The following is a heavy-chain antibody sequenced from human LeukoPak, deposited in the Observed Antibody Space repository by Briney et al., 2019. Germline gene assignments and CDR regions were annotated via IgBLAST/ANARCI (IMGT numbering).Heavy chain of an antibody. CDR1: GFTFSSYW. CDR3: ARGPNSNWSGLDF. D-gene: IGHD6-6*01. V-gene: IGHV3-7*01. J-gene: IGHJ4*02. CDR2: INHNGNVN. Sequence: GGSLRLSCAASGFTFSSYWMNWARQAPGKGLEWVASINHNGNVNYYVDSVKGRFTISRDNAKNTLYLQVNNLRAEDTAVYYCARGPNSNWSGLDFWGQGTLLTVSS.